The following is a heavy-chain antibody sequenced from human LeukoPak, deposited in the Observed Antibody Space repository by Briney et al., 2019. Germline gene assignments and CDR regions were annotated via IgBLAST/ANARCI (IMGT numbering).Heavy chain of an antibody. V-gene: IGHV3-33*01. CDR1: GFTFSSYG. Sequence: GRSLRLSCAASGFTFSSYGMHWVRQAPGKGLEWVAVIWYDGSNKYYADSVKGRFTTSRDNSKNTLYLQMNSLRAEDTAVYYCGSGLYCGGDCYHWPQFDYWGQGTLVTVSS. CDR3: GSGLYCGGDCYHWPQFDY. CDR2: IWYDGSNK. D-gene: IGHD2-21*02. J-gene: IGHJ4*02.